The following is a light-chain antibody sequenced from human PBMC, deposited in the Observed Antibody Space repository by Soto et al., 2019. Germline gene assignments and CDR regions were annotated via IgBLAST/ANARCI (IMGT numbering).Light chain of an antibody. CDR2: GTS. V-gene: IGKV3-20*01. CDR1: QSVSSTY. Sequence: VLTQSPGTLSLSPGESGTLSCRASQSVSSTYLAWYQQKPGQAPRLLIYGTSSRATGIPDRFSGSGSGTDFTLTISRLEPEDFAVYYCQQYGTSLFSFGPGTKVDIK. J-gene: IGKJ3*01. CDR3: QQYGTSLFS.